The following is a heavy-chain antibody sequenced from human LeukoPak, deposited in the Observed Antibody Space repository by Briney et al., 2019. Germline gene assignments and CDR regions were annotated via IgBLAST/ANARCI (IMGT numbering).Heavy chain of an antibody. V-gene: IGHV4-4*02. CDR1: GGSITQTNW. CDR2: VNLQGST. J-gene: IGHJ4*02. CDR3: AREGGPYRPLDY. Sequence: SETVSLTCGVSGGSITQTNWTWVRQPPGKGLEWIGEVNLQGSTNYNPSLMGRVAISVDTSENHVSLQLTSVTAADTAVYYCAREGGPYRPLDYSGQGTLVTVS. D-gene: IGHD3-16*01.